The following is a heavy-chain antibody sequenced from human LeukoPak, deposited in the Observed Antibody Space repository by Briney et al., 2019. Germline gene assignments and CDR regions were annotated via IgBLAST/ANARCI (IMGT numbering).Heavy chain of an antibody. CDR3: ARDPLTYYDILTGLPAYQGGAYFDY. CDR1: GYTFTSYY. V-gene: IGHV1-46*01. J-gene: IGHJ4*02. Sequence: ASVKVSCKASGYTFTSYYMHWVRQAPGQGLEWMGIINPSGGSTSYAQKFQGRVTMTRDTSTSTVYMELSSLRSEDTAVYYCARDPLTYYDILTGLPAYQGGAYFDYWGKGTLVTVSS. CDR2: INPSGGST. D-gene: IGHD3-9*01.